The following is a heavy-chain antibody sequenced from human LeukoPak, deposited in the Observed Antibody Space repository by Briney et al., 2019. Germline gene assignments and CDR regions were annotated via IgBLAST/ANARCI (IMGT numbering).Heavy chain of an antibody. CDR1: GGTFSSYA. V-gene: IGHV1-69*04. CDR3: ARDLRNDGTTHDY. Sequence: SVTVSCKASGGTFSSYAISWVRQAPGQGLEWMGRIIPILGIANYAQKFQGRVTITADKSTSTAYMELSSLRSEDTAVYYCARDLRNDGTTHDYWGQGTLVTVSS. CDR2: IIPILGIA. J-gene: IGHJ4*02. D-gene: IGHD1-1*01.